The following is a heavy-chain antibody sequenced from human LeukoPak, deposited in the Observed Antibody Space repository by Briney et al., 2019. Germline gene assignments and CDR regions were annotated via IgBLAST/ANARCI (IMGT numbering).Heavy chain of an antibody. CDR2: IWSHGNEK. D-gene: IGHD6-13*01. J-gene: IGHJ3*02. CDR3: ARWGISAAHDAFDR. V-gene: IGHV3-33*01. Sequence: PGGSLRLSCAASGLTFSFYGMHWVRQAPGKGLKWVAVIWSHGNEKYYADSVEGRFTVSRDNSKNTLYLQMNSLRDEDTAVYYCARWGISAAHDAFDRWGQGTMVTVSS. CDR1: GLTFSFYG.